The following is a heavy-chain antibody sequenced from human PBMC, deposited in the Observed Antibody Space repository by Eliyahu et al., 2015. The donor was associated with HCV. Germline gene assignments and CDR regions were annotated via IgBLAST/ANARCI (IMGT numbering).Heavy chain of an antibody. Sequence: VQLVESGGGLVQPGGSLRLSCAVSGFTLNNYAMTWVRQGPGKGLEWISGVSGSDNSTYYADSVKGRFTISRDNSKNTLFLQMNSLRAEDTAMYYCARDKGMGWIEADALAMWGQGTMVTVSS. CDR1: GFTLNNYA. CDR2: VSGSDNST. D-gene: IGHD2-2*03. V-gene: IGHV3-23*04. J-gene: IGHJ3*02. CDR3: ARDKGMGWIEADALAM.